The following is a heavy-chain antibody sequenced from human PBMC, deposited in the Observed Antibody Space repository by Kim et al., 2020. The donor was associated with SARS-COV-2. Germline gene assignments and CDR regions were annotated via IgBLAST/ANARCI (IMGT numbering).Heavy chain of an antibody. J-gene: IGHJ6*02. CDR3: ARDSDSSSWYPSKAKQKKYYYGMDV. CDR1: GFTFSSYW. D-gene: IGHD6-13*01. Sequence: GGSLRLSCAASGFTFSSYWMSWVRQAPGKGLEWVANIKQDGSEKYYVDSVKGRFTISRDNAKNSLYLQMNSLRAEDTAVYYCARDSDSSSWYPSKAKQKKYYYGMDVWGQGTTVTVSS. CDR2: IKQDGSEK. V-gene: IGHV3-7*01.